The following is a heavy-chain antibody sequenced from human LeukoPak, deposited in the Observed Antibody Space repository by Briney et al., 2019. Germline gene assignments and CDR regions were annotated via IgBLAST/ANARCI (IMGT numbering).Heavy chain of an antibody. J-gene: IGHJ6*03. D-gene: IGHD6-13*01. Sequence: PSETLSLTCAVYGGSFSGYYWSWIRQPPGKGLEWIGEINHSGSTNYNPSLKSRVTISVDTSKNQFSLKLSSVTAADTAVYYCARGRISSSWGDYYYYMDVWGKGTTVTISS. CDR3: ARGRISSSWGDYYYYMDV. CDR1: GGSFSGYY. CDR2: INHSGST. V-gene: IGHV4-34*01.